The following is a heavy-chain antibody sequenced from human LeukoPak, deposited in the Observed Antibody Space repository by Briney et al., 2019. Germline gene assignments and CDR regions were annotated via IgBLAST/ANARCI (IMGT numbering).Heavy chain of an antibody. CDR3: AREGGDDYYYYMDV. CDR2: INHSGST. Sequence: PSETLSLTCAVYGGSFSGFYWTWIRQPPGKGLEWIGEINHSGSTNYNPSLESRVTISVDTSKNQFSLKLSSVTAADTAVYYCAREGGDDYYYYMDVWGKGTTVTISS. V-gene: IGHV4-34*01. D-gene: IGHD2-21*01. CDR1: GGSFSGFY. J-gene: IGHJ6*03.